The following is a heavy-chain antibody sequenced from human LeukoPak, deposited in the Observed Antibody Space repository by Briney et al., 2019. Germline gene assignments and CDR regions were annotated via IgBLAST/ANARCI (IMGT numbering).Heavy chain of an antibody. CDR1: GYTFTSYD. J-gene: IGHJ4*02. Sequence: GASVKVSCKASGYTFTSYDINWVRQATGQGLEWMGWMNPNSGNTGYAQKFQGRVTMTRNTSISTAHMELSSLRPEDTAVYYCARDAPATFDYWGQGTLVTVSS. CDR2: MNPNSGNT. D-gene: IGHD6-25*01. CDR3: ARDAPATFDY. V-gene: IGHV1-8*01.